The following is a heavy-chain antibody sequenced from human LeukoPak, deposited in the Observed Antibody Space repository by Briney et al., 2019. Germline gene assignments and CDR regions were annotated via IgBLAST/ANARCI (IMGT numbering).Heavy chain of an antibody. CDR3: ARLGSIAAAGTPDY. CDR2: ISGTSSYT. Sequence: GGSLRPSCAASGFTFSDYYMSWIRQAPGKGLEWVSYISGTSSYTTYADSVKGRFTISRDNAKNSLYLQMNSLRGEDTAVYYCARLGSIAAAGTPDYWGQGTLVTVSS. CDR1: GFTFSDYY. D-gene: IGHD6-13*01. J-gene: IGHJ4*02. V-gene: IGHV3-11*06.